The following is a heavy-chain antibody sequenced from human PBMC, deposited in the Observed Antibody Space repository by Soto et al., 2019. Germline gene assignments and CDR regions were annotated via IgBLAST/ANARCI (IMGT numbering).Heavy chain of an antibody. D-gene: IGHD3-16*01. J-gene: IGHJ6*03. Sequence: GGSLRLSCAASGFTFSSYSMNWVRQAPGKGLEWVSSISSSSSYIYYADSVKGRFTISRDNAKNSLYLQMNSLRAEDTAVYYCARAQGGFGVMDVWGKGTTVTVSS. CDR1: GFTFSSYS. CDR2: ISSSSSYI. V-gene: IGHV3-21*01. CDR3: ARAQGGFGVMDV.